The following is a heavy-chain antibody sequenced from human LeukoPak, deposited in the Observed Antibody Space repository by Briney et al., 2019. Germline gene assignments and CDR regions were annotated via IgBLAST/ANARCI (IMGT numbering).Heavy chain of an antibody. CDR2: ISYDGSNK. CDR3: AKDDIAAAGSLDY. Sequence: PGGSLRLSCAASGFTFSSYAMSWVRQAPGKGLEWVAVISYDGSNKYYADSVKGRFTISRDNSKNTLYLQMNSLRAEDTAVYYCAKDDIAAAGSLDYWGQGTLVTVSS. CDR1: GFTFSSYA. D-gene: IGHD6-13*01. J-gene: IGHJ4*02. V-gene: IGHV3-30*18.